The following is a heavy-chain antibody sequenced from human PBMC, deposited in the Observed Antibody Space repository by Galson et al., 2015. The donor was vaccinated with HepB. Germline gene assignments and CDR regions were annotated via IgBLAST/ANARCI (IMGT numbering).Heavy chain of an antibody. CDR3: ARDMQAST. CDR2: ISASGGHA. V-gene: IGHV3-23*01. CDR1: GFTFSDPA. J-gene: IGHJ5*02. D-gene: IGHD2-2*01. Sequence: SLRLSCAASGFTFSDPAMTWVRQAPGKGLQWVPLISASGGHAYYTDSVKGRFTISRDDSKNTLYLQMNSLRDEDTAVYYCARDMQASTWGQGTLVTVSS.